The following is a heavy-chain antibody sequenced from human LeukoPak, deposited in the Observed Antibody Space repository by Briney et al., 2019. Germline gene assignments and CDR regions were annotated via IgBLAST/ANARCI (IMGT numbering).Heavy chain of an antibody. J-gene: IGHJ4*02. CDR1: GYIFTSHW. CDR3: ARRARIAAAGSVDY. CDR2: IYPGDSDT. D-gene: IGHD6-13*01. V-gene: IGHV5-51*01. Sequence: GESLNISCKGSGYIFTSHWIGWVRQTSGKGLEGMGVIYPGDSDTRYSPSFQGQVTISADKSISTAYLQWSSLKASDTAMYYCARRARIAAAGSVDYWGQGTLVTVSS.